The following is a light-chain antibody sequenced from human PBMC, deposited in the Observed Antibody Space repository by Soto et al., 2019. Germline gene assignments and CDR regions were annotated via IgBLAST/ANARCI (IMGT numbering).Light chain of an antibody. J-gene: IGLJ1*01. CDR2: DVS. CDR1: SSDVGGYNY. CDR3: SSYTSSSTFSYV. V-gene: IGLV2-14*01. Sequence: QSALTQPASVSGSPGQSITISCTGTSSDVGGYNYVSWYQQHPGKAPKLMIYDVSNRHSGVSNRFSGSKSGNTASLTISGLQAEDEADYYCSSYTSSSTFSYVFGTGTKLTVL.